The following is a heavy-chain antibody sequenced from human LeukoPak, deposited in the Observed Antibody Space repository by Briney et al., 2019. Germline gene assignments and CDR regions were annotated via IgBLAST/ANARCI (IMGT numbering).Heavy chain of an antibody. J-gene: IGHJ4*02. CDR2: ISSSGSTI. D-gene: IGHD3-22*01. Sequence: GGSLRLSCAASGFTFSDYYMSWIRQAPGKGLEWVSYISSSGSTIYYADSVKGRFTISRGNAKNSLYLQMNSLRAEDTAVYYCARTYYYDSSGYNPCFDYWGQGTLVTVSS. CDR3: ARTYYYDSSGYNPCFDY. V-gene: IGHV3-11*04. CDR1: GFTFSDYY.